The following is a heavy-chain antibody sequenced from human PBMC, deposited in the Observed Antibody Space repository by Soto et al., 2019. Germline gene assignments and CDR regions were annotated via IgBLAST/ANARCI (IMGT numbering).Heavy chain of an antibody. Sequence: PSETLSLTCTASGGSISGYYWSWIRQPPGKGLEWIGYLFHGGNTNYNPSLKSRVTISLGTSKNQFSLKLTSVTAADTAVYHCARVRRGDSGAYNYYYGMDVWGQGTSVTVSS. V-gene: IGHV4-59*01. CDR2: LFHGGNT. CDR1: GGSISGYY. J-gene: IGHJ6*02. D-gene: IGHD4-17*01. CDR3: ARVRRGDSGAYNYYYGMDV.